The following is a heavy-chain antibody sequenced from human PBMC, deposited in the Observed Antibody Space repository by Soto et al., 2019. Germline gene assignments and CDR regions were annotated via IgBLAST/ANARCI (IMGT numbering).Heavy chain of an antibody. CDR3: ARTRTSGWYSLVDS. V-gene: IGHV4-59*01. CDR1: GGTISDYY. D-gene: IGHD6-19*01. Sequence: SETLSLSCTVSGGTISDYYWSWVRQPPGKGLEWIGYIYYRGSTNYNPSLKSRVTISVDTSKNQFSLKLNSVTAADTAVYYCARTRTSGWYSLVDSWGQRTSDTVSS. J-gene: IGHJ4*02. CDR2: IYYRGST.